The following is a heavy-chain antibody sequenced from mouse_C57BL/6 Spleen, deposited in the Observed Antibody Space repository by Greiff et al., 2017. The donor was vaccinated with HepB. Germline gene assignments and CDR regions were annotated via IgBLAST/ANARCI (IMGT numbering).Heavy chain of an antibody. CDR2: IYPGDGDT. V-gene: IGHV1-82*01. Sequence: QVQLQQSGPELVKPGASVKISCKASGYAFSSSWMNWVKQRPGKGLEWIGRIYPGDGDTNYNGKFKGKATLTADKSSSTAYMQLSSLTSEDSAVYFCASGLTTVVASFDYWGQGTTLTVSS. CDR1: GYAFSSSW. CDR3: ASGLTTVVASFDY. J-gene: IGHJ2*01. D-gene: IGHD1-1*01.